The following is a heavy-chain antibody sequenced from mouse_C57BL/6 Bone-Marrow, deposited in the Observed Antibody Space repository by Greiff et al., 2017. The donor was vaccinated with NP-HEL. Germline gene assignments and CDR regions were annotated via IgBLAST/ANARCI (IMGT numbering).Heavy chain of an antibody. CDR3: ARHYGSF. Sequence: DVKLVESGGDLVKPGGSLKLSCAASGFTFSSYGMSWVRQTPDKRLEWVATISSGGSYTYYPDSVKGRFTISRDNAKNTLYLQMSSLKSEDTAMYYCARHYGSFWGQGTTLTVSS. J-gene: IGHJ2*01. D-gene: IGHD1-1*01. V-gene: IGHV5-6*02. CDR2: ISSGGSYT. CDR1: GFTFSSYG.